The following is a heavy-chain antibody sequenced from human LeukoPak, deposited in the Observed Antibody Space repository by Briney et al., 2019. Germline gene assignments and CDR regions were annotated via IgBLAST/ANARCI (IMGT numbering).Heavy chain of an antibody. J-gene: IGHJ4*02. CDR3: ARYPLSYTGNWHYFFDY. Sequence: ASVKVSCKASGYSFSSYGITWVRQAPGQGLEWLGWISASNGDTNYAQKLQGRVTMTSDTSTSTAYMDLRSLTPDDTAFYYCARYPLSYTGNWHYFFDYWGQGTLLTVSS. D-gene: IGHD1-7*01. CDR1: GYSFSSYG. CDR2: ISASNGDT. V-gene: IGHV1-18*01.